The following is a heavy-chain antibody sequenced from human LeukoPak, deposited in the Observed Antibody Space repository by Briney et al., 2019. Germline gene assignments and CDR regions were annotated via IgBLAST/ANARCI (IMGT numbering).Heavy chain of an antibody. CDR2: ISSSSSYI. CDR3: ARDRIGDY. V-gene: IGHV3-21*01. CDR1: GFTFDDYA. Sequence: GGSLRLSCAASGFTFDDYAMHWVRQAPGKGLEWVSSISSSSSYIYYADSVKGRFTISRDNAKNSLYLQMNSLRAEDTAVYYCARDRIGDYWGQGTLVTVSS. D-gene: IGHD2-15*01. J-gene: IGHJ4*02.